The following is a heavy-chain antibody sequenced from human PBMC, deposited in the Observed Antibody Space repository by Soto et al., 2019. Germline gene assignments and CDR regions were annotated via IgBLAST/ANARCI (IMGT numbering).Heavy chain of an antibody. Sequence: PSETLSLTCTVSGGSISSSSYYWGWIRQPPGKGLEWIGSIYYSGSTYYNPSLKSRVTISVDTSKNQFSLKLSSVTAADTAVYYCASFPGYYDSSGYSGNFDYWGQGTLVTVS. V-gene: IGHV4-39*01. J-gene: IGHJ4*02. CDR1: GGSISSSSYY. CDR3: ASFPGYYDSSGYSGNFDY. D-gene: IGHD3-22*01. CDR2: IYYSGST.